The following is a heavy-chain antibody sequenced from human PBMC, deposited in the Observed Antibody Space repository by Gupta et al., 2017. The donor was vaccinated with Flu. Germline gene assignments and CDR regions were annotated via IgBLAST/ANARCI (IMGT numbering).Heavy chain of an antibody. CDR2: ISDESSHK. J-gene: IGHJ4*02. V-gene: IGHV3-21*06. Sequence: EVQLVESGGGLVKPGGSLRLSCAASGFTFSIYTMNWVRQAPGKGLEWVSSISDESSHKYYVDSVKGRVTISRDNAKNSLYLQMNSLRPEDTALYYCASDFSRSHPAFDNWGQGTLVIVSS. CDR3: ASDFSRSHPAFDN. CDR1: GFTFSIYT. D-gene: IGHD6-13*01.